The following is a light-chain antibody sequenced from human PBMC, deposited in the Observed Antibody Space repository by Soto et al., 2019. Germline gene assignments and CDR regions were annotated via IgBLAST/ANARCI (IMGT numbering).Light chain of an antibody. J-gene: IGKJ2*01. V-gene: IGKV3-20*01. CDR3: QQYGRT. CDR1: QSVSSSY. CDR2: GAS. Sequence: EIVLTQSPGTLSLSPGERATLSCRASQSVSSSYLAWYQQKPGQAPRLLIYGASSRANGIPDRFSGSGSGTDFTLTISRLEAEDFAVYYCQQYGRTFGQGTKLEIK.